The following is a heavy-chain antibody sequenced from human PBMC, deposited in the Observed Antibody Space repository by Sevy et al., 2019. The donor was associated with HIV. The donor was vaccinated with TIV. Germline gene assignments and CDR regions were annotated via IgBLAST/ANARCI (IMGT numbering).Heavy chain of an antibody. V-gene: IGHV3-7*01. J-gene: IGHJ4*02. CDR2: INEDGSRL. CDR1: GFTFSDSW. D-gene: IGHD5-18*01. Sequence: GGSLRLSCVASGFTFSDSWMTWVCQAPGKGLERIAFINEDGSRLGYVDSVRGRFTISRENTKNSLYLQMNSLRAEDTAVYFCARDHAYSALDYWGQGTLVTVSS. CDR3: ARDHAYSALDY.